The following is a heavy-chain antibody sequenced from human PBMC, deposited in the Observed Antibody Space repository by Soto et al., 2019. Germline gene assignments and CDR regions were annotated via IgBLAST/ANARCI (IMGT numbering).Heavy chain of an antibody. CDR3: VRVGVGIGNHFDS. J-gene: IGHJ4*02. Sequence: ASETLSLTCSVSNGSISGFYWTWIRQPPGKILEWIGYIHYSGRTDYNPSLTSRATMSVDTSKNQFSLNLKSITAADTAVYYCVRVGVGIGNHFDSWGQGTLVTVSS. CDR1: NGSISGFY. V-gene: IGHV4-59*12. D-gene: IGHD1-26*01. CDR2: IHYSGRT.